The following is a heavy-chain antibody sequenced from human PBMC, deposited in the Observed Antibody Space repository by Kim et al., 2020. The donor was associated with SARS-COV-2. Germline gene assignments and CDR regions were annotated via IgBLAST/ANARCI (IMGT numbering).Heavy chain of an antibody. CDR3: ARSIQGGYYYYGMDV. V-gene: IGHV3-30*04. CDR1: GFTFSSYA. J-gene: IGHJ6*02. Sequence: GGSLRLSCAASGFTFSSYAMHWVRQAPGKGLEWVAVISYDGSNKYYADSVKGRFTISRDNSKNTLYLQMNSLRAEDTAVYYCARSIQGGYYYYGMDVWGQGTTVTVSS. D-gene: IGHD3-16*01. CDR2: ISYDGSNK.